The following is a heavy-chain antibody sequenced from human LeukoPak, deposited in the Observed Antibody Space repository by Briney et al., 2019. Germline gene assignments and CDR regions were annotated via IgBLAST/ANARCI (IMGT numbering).Heavy chain of an antibody. D-gene: IGHD3-9*01. CDR1: GGSISSGDYY. CDR3: ARVYYDWLLFYFDY. J-gene: IGHJ4*02. V-gene: IGHV4-30-4*01. CDR2: IYYSGST. Sequence: SETLSLTCTVSGGSISSGDYYWGWIRQPPGKGLEWIGYIYYSGSTYYNPSLKSRVTISVDTSKNQFSLKLSSVTAADTAVYYCARVYYDWLLFYFDYWGQGTLVTVSS.